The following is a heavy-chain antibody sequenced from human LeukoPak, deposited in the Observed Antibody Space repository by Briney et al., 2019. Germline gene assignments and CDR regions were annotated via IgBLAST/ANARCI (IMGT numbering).Heavy chain of an antibody. V-gene: IGHV1-2*02. J-gene: IGHJ4*02. CDR2: INPNSSGT. Sequence: GASVKVCCKASAYTFTAYYMHWVRQAPGQGLEWMGWINPNSSGTNYAQKFQGRFTVTRETSIGTAYMELSRLRSDDTAMYYCARELYYGSGSSYNYWGQGTLVTVSS. CDR1: AYTFTAYY. CDR3: ARELYYGSGSSYNY. D-gene: IGHD3-10*01.